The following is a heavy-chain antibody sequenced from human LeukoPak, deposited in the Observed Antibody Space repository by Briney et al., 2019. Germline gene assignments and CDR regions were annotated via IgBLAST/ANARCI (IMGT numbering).Heavy chain of an antibody. Sequence: GASVKVSCKASGYTFTSYYMHWVRQAPGQGLEWMGVINPSGGSTNYAQEVQGRGTMTRDMSTNTVYMELSSLRSEDTAVYNCARAAFDYDFLAGQYRRGWFDPWGQGTLVTVSS. CDR2: INPSGGST. J-gene: IGHJ5*02. CDR1: GYTFTSYY. D-gene: IGHD3-9*01. V-gene: IGHV1-46*01. CDR3: ARAAFDYDFLAGQYRRGWFDP.